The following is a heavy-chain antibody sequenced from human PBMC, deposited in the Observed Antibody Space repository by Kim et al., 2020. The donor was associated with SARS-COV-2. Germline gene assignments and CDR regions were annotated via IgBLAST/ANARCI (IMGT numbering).Heavy chain of an antibody. Sequence: ASVKVSCKASGYTFTSYGISWVRQAPGQGLEWMGWISAYNGNTNYAQKLQGRVTMTTDTSTSTDYMELRSLRSDDTAVYYCARDSPAEGYSSSWYSWHPDYYYGMDVWGQGTTVTVSS. CDR1: GYTFTSYG. V-gene: IGHV1-18*01. J-gene: IGHJ6*02. CDR2: ISAYNGNT. CDR3: ARDSPAEGYSSSWYSWHPDYYYGMDV. D-gene: IGHD6-13*01.